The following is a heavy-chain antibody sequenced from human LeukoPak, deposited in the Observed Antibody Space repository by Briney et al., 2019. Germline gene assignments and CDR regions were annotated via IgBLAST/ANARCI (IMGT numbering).Heavy chain of an antibody. V-gene: IGHV3-7*01. CDR3: AREGGYYCDSSDRGDYYGMDV. CDR2: IKQDGSEK. J-gene: IGHJ6*02. D-gene: IGHD3-22*01. CDR1: GFTFSSYW. Sequence: GGSLRLSCAASGFTFSSYWMSWVRQAPGKGLEWVANIKQDGSEKYYVDSVKGRFTISRDNAKNSLYLQMNSLRAEDTAVYYCAREGGYYCDSSDRGDYYGMDVWGQGTTVTVSS.